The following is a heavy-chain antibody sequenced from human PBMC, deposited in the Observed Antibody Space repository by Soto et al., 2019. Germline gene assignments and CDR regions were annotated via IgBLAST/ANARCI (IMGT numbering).Heavy chain of an antibody. Sequence: VGSLRLPRAASGFPFTSHSMNRVRQAPGKGLEWVSYISSSSSTIYYADSVKGRFTISRDNAKNSLYLQMNSLRDEDTAVYYCAREDYNSLSYYMDVWGQGTTVTVSS. D-gene: IGHD6-6*01. CDR1: GFPFTSHS. J-gene: IGHJ6*02. V-gene: IGHV3-48*02. CDR2: ISSSSSTI. CDR3: AREDYNSLSYYMDV.